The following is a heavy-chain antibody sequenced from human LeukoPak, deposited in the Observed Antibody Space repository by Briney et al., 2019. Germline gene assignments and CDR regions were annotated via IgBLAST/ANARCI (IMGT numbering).Heavy chain of an antibody. D-gene: IGHD2-15*01. CDR1: GFTFSNFA. J-gene: IGHJ6*02. Sequence: GGSLRLSCAASGFTFSNFAMSWVRQAPGKGLEWVSSVFGSGCSTYYADSVEGRFTISRDNSKNTLYLQMNSLRAEDTAVYYCAKVSRGYCRGGTCYYFYGLDVWGQGTTVTVSS. V-gene: IGHV3-23*01. CDR2: VFGSGCST. CDR3: AKVSRGYCRGGTCYYFYGLDV.